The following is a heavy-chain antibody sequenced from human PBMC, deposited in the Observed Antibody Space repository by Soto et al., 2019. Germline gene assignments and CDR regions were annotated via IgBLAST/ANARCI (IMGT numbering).Heavy chain of an antibody. V-gene: IGHV3-23*01. CDR3: AKATATGGGAFDI. D-gene: IGHD2-8*02. Sequence: EVQVLESGGGLVQPGGSLRLSCAASGFTCSSYDMSWVRQAPGKGLEWVSTILVGGSTHYPDSVKGRFTISRDNSKNTVFLQMNSLTAGDTAVYYCAKATATGGGAFDICGQGTVVTVS. CDR2: ILVGGST. CDR1: GFTCSSYD. J-gene: IGHJ3*02.